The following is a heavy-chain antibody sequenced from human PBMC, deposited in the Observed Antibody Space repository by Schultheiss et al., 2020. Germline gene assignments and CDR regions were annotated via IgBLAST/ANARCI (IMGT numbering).Heavy chain of an antibody. J-gene: IGHJ4*02. Sequence: WGSLRLSCAASGFTFSSYGMHWVRQAPGKGLEWVAVISYDGSNKYYADSVKGRFTISRDDSKNTLYLQMNSLKTEDTAVYYCTTKWELDSFDYWGQGTLVTVSS. CDR1: GFTFSSYG. D-gene: IGHD1-26*01. CDR3: TTKWELDSFDY. CDR2: ISYDGSNK. V-gene: IGHV3-30*03.